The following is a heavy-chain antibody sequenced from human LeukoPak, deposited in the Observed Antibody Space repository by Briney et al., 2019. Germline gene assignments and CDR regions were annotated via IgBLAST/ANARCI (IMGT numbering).Heavy chain of an antibody. V-gene: IGHV1-18*04. Sequence: ASVKVSCKASGYTFTSYGISWVRQAPGQGLEWMGWISAYNGNTNYAQKLQGRVTMTTDTSTSTAYMELRSLRSDDTAVYYCARDQRCSGGSCYSDRFDYWGQGTQVTVSS. CDR3: ARDQRCSGGSCYSDRFDY. D-gene: IGHD2-15*01. CDR1: GYTFTSYG. CDR2: ISAYNGNT. J-gene: IGHJ4*02.